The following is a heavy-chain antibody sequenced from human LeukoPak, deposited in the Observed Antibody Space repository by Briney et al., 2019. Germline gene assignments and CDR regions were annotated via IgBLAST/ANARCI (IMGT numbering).Heavy chain of an antibody. CDR2: ITAFNGNT. J-gene: IGHJ4*02. Sequence: GASVKVSCKPSGYTFTSYGISWVRQAPGQGLEWMGWITAFNGNTDYAQKFQGRVTMTTDTSTSTAYMELRGLRSDDTAVYYCARDSYDSSGSYFFLKLFDYWGQGTLVTVSS. CDR3: ARDSYDSSGSYFFLKLFDY. V-gene: IGHV1-18*01. CDR1: GYTFTSYG. D-gene: IGHD3-22*01.